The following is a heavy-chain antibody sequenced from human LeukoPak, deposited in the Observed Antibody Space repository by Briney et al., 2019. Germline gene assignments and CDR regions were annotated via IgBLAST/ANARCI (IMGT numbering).Heavy chain of an antibody. Sequence: GASVKVSCKASGYTFTSYDINWVRQATGQGLEWMGWMNPNSGNAGYAQKFQGRVTMTRNTSISTAYMELSSLRSEDTAVYYCARTYYYDSSGPALFDYWGQGTLVTVSS. CDR3: ARTYYYDSSGPALFDY. J-gene: IGHJ4*02. V-gene: IGHV1-8*01. D-gene: IGHD3-22*01. CDR1: GYTFTSYD. CDR2: MNPNSGNA.